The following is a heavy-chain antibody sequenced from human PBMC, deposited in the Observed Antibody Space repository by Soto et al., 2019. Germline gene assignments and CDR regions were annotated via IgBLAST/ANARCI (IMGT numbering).Heavy chain of an antibody. CDR2: IYYSGST. V-gene: IGHV4-59*01. Sequence: SETLSLTCTVSGGSISSYYWSWIRQPPGKGLEWIGYIYYSGSTNYNPSLKSRVTISVDTSKNQFSLKLSSVTAADTAVYYCAREPLASNWFDPWGQGTLVTVSS. CDR1: GGSISSYY. J-gene: IGHJ5*02. CDR3: AREPLASNWFDP.